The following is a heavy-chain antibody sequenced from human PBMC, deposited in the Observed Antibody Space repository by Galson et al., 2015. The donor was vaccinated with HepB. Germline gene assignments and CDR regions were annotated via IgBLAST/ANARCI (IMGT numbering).Heavy chain of an antibody. CDR3: ARGLEGESSVGLDY. Sequence: SLRLSCAASGFIFSSHWMYWVRQAPRKGLVWVSRINSDGSRTNYADSVKGRFTISRDNAKNTLSLQMTSLRAEDTAVYYCARGLEGESSVGLDYWGQGALVTVSS. D-gene: IGHD3-16*01. V-gene: IGHV3-74*01. CDR2: INSDGSRT. J-gene: IGHJ4*02. CDR1: GFIFSSHW.